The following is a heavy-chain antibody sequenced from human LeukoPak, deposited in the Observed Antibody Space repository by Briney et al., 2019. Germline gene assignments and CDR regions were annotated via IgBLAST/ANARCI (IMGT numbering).Heavy chain of an antibody. Sequence: GSLRLSCAASGFTFSSYSMNWVRQAPGKGLEWVSSISSSSSYIYYADSVKGRFTISRDNAKNSLYLQMNSLRAEDTAVYYCARDRAMSTVTIFEYWGQGILVTVSS. CDR1: GFTFSSYS. D-gene: IGHD4-17*01. V-gene: IGHV3-21*01. CDR3: ARDRAMSTVTIFEY. J-gene: IGHJ4*02. CDR2: ISSSSSYI.